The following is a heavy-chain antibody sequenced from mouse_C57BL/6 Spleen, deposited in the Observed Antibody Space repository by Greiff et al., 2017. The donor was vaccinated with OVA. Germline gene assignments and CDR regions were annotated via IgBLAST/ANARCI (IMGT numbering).Heavy chain of an antibody. Sequence: QVQLQQSGAELVKPGASVKISCKASGYAFSSYWMNWVKQRPGKGLEWIGQIYPGDGDTNYNGKFKGKATLTADKSSSTAYMQRSSLTSEYSAVYFGARKRGNYVFMDYWGQGTSVTVSS. CDR1: GYAFSSYW. CDR3: ARKRGNYVFMDY. D-gene: IGHD2-1*01. J-gene: IGHJ4*01. CDR2: IYPGDGDT. V-gene: IGHV1-80*01.